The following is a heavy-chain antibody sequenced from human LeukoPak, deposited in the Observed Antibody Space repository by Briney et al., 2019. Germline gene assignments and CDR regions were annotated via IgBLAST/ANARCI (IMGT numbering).Heavy chain of an antibody. CDR1: GFTFSGSV. CDR3: STLVGGTTSGLHY. J-gene: IGHJ4*02. V-gene: IGHV3-73*01. CDR2: IRSKANSYAT. Sequence: GGSLTLSCAASGFTFSGSVMHWVRQASGKGLEWVGLIRSKANSYATVYAASVKGRFTISRDDSKNTAYLQMNSLKPEDTAVFYCSTLVGGTTSGLHYWGQGTLVTVSS. D-gene: IGHD1-26*01.